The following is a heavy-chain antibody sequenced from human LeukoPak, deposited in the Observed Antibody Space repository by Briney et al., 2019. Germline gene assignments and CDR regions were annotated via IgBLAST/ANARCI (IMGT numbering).Heavy chain of an antibody. Sequence: ASVKVSCKASGYTFTSYYMHWVRQAPGQGLEWMGIINPSGGSTSYAQKFQGRVTMTRDTSTSTVYMELSSLRSEDTAVYCCARVGRDDAFDIWGQGTMVTVSS. CDR1: GYTFTSYY. CDR2: INPSGGST. D-gene: IGHD3-10*01. V-gene: IGHV1-46*01. CDR3: ARVGRDDAFDI. J-gene: IGHJ3*02.